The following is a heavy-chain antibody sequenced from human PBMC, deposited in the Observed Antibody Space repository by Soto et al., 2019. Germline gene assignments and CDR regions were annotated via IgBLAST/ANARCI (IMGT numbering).Heavy chain of an antibody. CDR2: ISVSGNII. V-gene: IGHV3-48*03. CDR3: VRDTMRASAAASLDY. D-gene: IGHD2-2*01. CDR1: GFTFSTYE. J-gene: IGHJ4*02. Sequence: LRLSCAASGFTFSTYEFNWVRQAPGRGLEWISYISVSGNIIKYAESVKGRFTISRDNADNSLHLHMSNLRVDDTALYFCVRDTMRASAAASLDYWGQGTQVTVSS.